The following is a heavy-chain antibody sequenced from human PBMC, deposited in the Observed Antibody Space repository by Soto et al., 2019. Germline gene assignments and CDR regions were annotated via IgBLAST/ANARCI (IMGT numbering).Heavy chain of an antibody. CDR3: ARGLIVWFGELSRRGGYYYYMDV. CDR1: GGSFSGYQ. D-gene: IGHD3-10*01. Sequence: QVQLQQWGAGLLKPSETLSLTCAVYGGSFSGYQWTWIRQTPGKGLEWIGEINDTGNINYNPSLKSRVTIFIDTHKKQISLKLSFVTAADTAVYYCARGLIVWFGELSRRGGYYYYMDVWGKGTTVTVSS. V-gene: IGHV4-34*01. CDR2: INDTGNI. J-gene: IGHJ6*03.